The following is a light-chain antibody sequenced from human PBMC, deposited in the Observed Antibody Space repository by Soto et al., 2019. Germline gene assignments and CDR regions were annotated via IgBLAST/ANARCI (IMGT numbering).Light chain of an antibody. CDR2: SAS. CDR1: QGIRTD. CDR3: QQHNSYPRT. Sequence: DIQMTQSPSSLSASVGDRVTITCRASQGIRTDLGWYQQKPGKAPKRLIYSASSLQSGVPSRFSGSGSGTEFTLNISSLQTEDFATYYCQQHNSYPRTFGQGTKVEIK. V-gene: IGKV1-17*01. J-gene: IGKJ1*01.